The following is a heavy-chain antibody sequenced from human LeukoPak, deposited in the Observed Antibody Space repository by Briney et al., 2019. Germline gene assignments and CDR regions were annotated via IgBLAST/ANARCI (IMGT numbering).Heavy chain of an antibody. CDR2: IYYSGSP. D-gene: IGHD1-1*01. Sequence: SETLSLTCTVSGVSSSNNNYDCAWIRQPPGKGLECIGSIYYSGSPYYNPSLKSRVTISVDTSKNQSSLRLSSVTAADTAVYYCAILRTAHTGSDYWGQGTLVTVSS. CDR1: GVSSSNNNYD. V-gene: IGHV4-39*01. J-gene: IGHJ4*02. CDR3: AILRTAHTGSDY.